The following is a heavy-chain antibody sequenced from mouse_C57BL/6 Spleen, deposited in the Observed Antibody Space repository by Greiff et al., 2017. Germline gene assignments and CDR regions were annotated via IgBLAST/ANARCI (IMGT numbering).Heavy chain of an antibody. CDR1: GYTFTSYW. Sequence: QVQLQQPGAELVRPGSSVKLSCKASGYTFTSYWMDWVKQRPGQGLEWIGNIYPSDSETHYNQKFKDKATLTVDKSSSTAYMQLSSLASEDSAVYYCARGGLSNYGFAYWGQGTLVTVSA. CDR3: ARGGLSNYGFAY. J-gene: IGHJ3*01. V-gene: IGHV1-61*01. CDR2: IYPSDSET. D-gene: IGHD2-5*01.